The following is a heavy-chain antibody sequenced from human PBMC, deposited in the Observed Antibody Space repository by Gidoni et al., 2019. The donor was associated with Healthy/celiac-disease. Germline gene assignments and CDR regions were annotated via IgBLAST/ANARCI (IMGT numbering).Heavy chain of an antibody. CDR2: ISGSGGST. V-gene: IGHV3-23*01. Sequence: EVQLLESGGGLVQPGGSLRLSCAASGFTFSSYAMSWVRQAPGKGLEWVSAISGSGGSTYYADSVKGRFTISRDNSKNTLYLQMNSLRAEDTAVYYCATHGNCSSTSCYPNVPYYYYGMDVWGQGTTVTVSS. J-gene: IGHJ6*02. CDR3: ATHGNCSSTSCYPNVPYYYYGMDV. CDR1: GFTFSSYA. D-gene: IGHD2-2*01.